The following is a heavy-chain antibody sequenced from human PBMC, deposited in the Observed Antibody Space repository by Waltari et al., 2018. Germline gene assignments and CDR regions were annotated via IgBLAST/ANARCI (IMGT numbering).Heavy chain of an antibody. V-gene: IGHV4-39*01. Sequence: QLQLQESGPGLVKPSETLSLTCTVSGGSIRSSSYYWGWIRQPPGKGLEWIGSIYYSGSTYYNPSLKSRVTISVDTSKNQFSLKLSSVTAADTAVYYCARGSSGSVFDIWGQGTMVTVSS. CDR3: ARGSSGSVFDI. J-gene: IGHJ3*02. CDR1: GGSIRSSSYY. CDR2: IYYSGST. D-gene: IGHD3-22*01.